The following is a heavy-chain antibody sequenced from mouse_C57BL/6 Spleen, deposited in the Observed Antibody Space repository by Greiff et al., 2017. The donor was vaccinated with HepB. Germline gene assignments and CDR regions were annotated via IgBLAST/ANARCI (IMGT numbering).Heavy chain of an antibody. CDR3: TTGGYYDYGYAMDY. Sequence: EVQLQQSGAELVRPGASVKLSCTASGFNIKDDYMHWVKQRPEQGLEWIGWIDPENGDTEYASKFQGKATITADTSSNTVYLQLSSLTSEDTAVYYCTTGGYYDYGYAMDYWGQGTSVTVSS. V-gene: IGHV14-4*01. CDR2: IDPENGDT. D-gene: IGHD2-4*01. J-gene: IGHJ4*01. CDR1: GFNIKDDY.